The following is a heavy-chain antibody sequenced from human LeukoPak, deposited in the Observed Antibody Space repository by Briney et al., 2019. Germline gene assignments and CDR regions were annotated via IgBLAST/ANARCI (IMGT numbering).Heavy chain of an antibody. Sequence: GGSLSLSCAASGFTFSSYGMNWVRQAPGTGLEWVSYVSPSSSSIYYADSVKGRFTISRDNAKNSLYLQMNSLRAEDTAVYYCAREHTPYGSGCTAAYWGQGTLVTVSS. J-gene: IGHJ4*02. CDR3: AREHTPYGSGCTAAY. CDR1: GFTFSSYG. V-gene: IGHV3-48*01. CDR2: VSPSSSSI. D-gene: IGHD6-19*01.